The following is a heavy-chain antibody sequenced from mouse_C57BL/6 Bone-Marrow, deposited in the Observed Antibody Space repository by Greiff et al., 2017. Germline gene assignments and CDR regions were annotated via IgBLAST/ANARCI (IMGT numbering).Heavy chain of an antibody. Sequence: VQLQQSGPELVKPGASVKISCKASGYSFTGYYMNWVKQSPEKSLEWIGEINPSTGGTTYNQKFKAKATLTVDKSSSTAYMQLKSLTSEDSAVYYCAIYDLYAMDYWGQGTSVTVSS. D-gene: IGHD2-12*01. CDR3: AIYDLYAMDY. CDR2: INPSTGGT. J-gene: IGHJ4*01. CDR1: GYSFTGYY. V-gene: IGHV1-42*01.